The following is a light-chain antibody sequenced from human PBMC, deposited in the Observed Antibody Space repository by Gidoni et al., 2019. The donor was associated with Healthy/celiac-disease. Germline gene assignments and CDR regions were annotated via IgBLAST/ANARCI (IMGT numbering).Light chain of an antibody. CDR2: QDS. CDR1: KLGGKD. V-gene: IGLV3-1*01. Sequence: SYELTQTPSVYVAQGQTASITCSGDKLGGKDVCWYQQTPGQSPVLVIYQDSQLPSGIPGRFSGSNSGNTATLTISGTQAMYEADYYCQAWDSSTVVFGGWTKLTVL. CDR3: QAWDSSTVV. J-gene: IGLJ2*01.